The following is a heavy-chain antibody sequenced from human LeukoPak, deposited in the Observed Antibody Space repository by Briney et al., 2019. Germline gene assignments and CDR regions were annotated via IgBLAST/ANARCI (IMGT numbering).Heavy chain of an antibody. V-gene: IGHV1-2*02. D-gene: IGHD3-22*01. CDR2: INPNSGGT. CDR3: ARVFFTSGYYAQFFHH. CDR1: GYTFTGYY. Sequence: ASVKVSCKASGYTFTGYYMHWVRQAPGQGLEWMGWINPNSGGTNYAQKFQGRVTMTRDTSTSTVYMELSSLRSEDTAVYYCARVFFTSGYYAQFFHHWGQGTLVTVSS. J-gene: IGHJ1*01.